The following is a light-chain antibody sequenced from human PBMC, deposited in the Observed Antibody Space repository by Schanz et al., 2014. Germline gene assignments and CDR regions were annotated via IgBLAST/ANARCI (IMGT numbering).Light chain of an antibody. Sequence: DIQMTQSPSSLSASVGDRVTITCQATQDISNSLNWFQQKPGKAPKLLIYGASSLQSGVPSRFSGSGSGTDFTLTISSLQPEDFATYYCQQSYNLWTFGHGTKVEI. CDR2: GAS. J-gene: IGKJ1*01. V-gene: IGKV1-39*01. CDR1: QDISNS. CDR3: QQSYNLWT.